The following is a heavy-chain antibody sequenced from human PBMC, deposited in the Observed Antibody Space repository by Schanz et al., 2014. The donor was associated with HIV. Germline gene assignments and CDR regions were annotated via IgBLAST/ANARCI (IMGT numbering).Heavy chain of an antibody. J-gene: IGHJ6*02. CDR3: ARVATWDYYGMDV. CDR1: GFTFSSYG. V-gene: IGHV3-30*03. CDR2: ISYDGSNK. Sequence: QVQLVESGGGVVQPGRSLRLSCAASGFTFSSYGMHWVRQAPGKGLEWVAFISYDGSNKYYADSVKGRFTISRDNSKNTLYVQMNSLRAEDTAVYYCARVATWDYYGMDVWGQGTTVTVS.